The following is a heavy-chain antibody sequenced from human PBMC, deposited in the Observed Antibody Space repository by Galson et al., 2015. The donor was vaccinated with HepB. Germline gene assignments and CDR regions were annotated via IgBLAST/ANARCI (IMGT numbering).Heavy chain of an antibody. CDR1: GDSVSSNSAA. J-gene: IGHJ5*02. CDR3: ARKGGYSGYELFDP. D-gene: IGHD5-12*01. Sequence: CAISGDSVSSNSAAWNWIRQSPSRGLEWLGRTYYRSKWYNDYAVSVKSRITINPDTSKNQFSPQLNSLTPEDTAVYYCARKGGYSGYELFDPWGQGTLVTVSS. V-gene: IGHV6-1*01. CDR2: TYYRSKWYN.